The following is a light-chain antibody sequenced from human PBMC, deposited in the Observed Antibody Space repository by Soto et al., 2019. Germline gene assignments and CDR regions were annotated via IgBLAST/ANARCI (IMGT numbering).Light chain of an antibody. Sequence: EIVMTQSPSTLSVSPGERATLSCRASQSVSSNLAWYQQKPGQAPRLLTYGASIRATGIPARFSGSGSGTEFTLTTSSLQSEDFAVDDCQQYNNCPYTFGQGTKLEIK. J-gene: IGKJ2*01. CDR3: QQYNNCPYT. V-gene: IGKV3-15*01. CDR2: GAS. CDR1: QSVSSN.